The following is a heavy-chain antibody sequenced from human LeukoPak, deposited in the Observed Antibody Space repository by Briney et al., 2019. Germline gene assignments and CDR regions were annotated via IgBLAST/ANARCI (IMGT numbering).Heavy chain of an antibody. CDR3: ARVSRTTVRY. V-gene: IGHV3-7*01. D-gene: IGHD4-17*01. Sequence: GGSLRLSCAASGFTFSNHWMSWVRQAPGEGLEWVANINQDGSEKYYVDSVKGRFTISRDNAKNSLYLQMNSLRGEDTAVYYCARVSRTTVRYWGQGTLVTVSS. CDR2: INQDGSEK. CDR1: GFTFSNHW. J-gene: IGHJ4*02.